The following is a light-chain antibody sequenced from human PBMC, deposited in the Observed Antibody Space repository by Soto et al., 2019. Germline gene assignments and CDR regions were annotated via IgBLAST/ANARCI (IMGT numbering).Light chain of an antibody. CDR3: QQLHSYPIT. Sequence: DIQLTQSPSFLSASVGDRVTITCRASQGLSSDLAWYQQKPGKAPKLLIYAASTLQSGVPSRFSGSGSGTEFTLTISSLQPEDFATDYCQQLHSYPITFGKGTRLEIK. J-gene: IGKJ5*01. V-gene: IGKV1-9*01. CDR2: AAS. CDR1: QGLSSD.